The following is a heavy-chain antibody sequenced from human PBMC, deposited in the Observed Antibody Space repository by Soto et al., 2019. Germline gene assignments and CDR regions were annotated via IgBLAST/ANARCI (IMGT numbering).Heavy chain of an antibody. J-gene: IGHJ3*02. CDR1: GGSIISNY. Sequence: SETLSLTCAVSGGSIISNYWWAWIRQSPGEGLEWIGRIYTSGSTNYNPSLKSRVTMSVDTSKNQFSLKLSSVTAADTAVYYCARGEAYYYDSSGYIYAFDIWGQGTMVTVSS. D-gene: IGHD3-22*01. CDR3: ARGEAYYYDSSGYIYAFDI. CDR2: IYTSGST. V-gene: IGHV4-4*07.